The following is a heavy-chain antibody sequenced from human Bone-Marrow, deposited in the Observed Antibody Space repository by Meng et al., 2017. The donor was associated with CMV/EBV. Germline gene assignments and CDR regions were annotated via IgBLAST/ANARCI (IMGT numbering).Heavy chain of an antibody. D-gene: IGHD6-13*01. CDR2: IYYSGST. V-gene: IGHV4-30-4*08. J-gene: IGHJ4*02. CDR1: GGSISSGDYY. CDR3: ARDVADSSSWLYVSGSCTFDY. Sequence: QVQLQETGPGLVKPSQTPSLTCTVSGGSISSGDYYWSWIRQPPGKGLEWIGYIYYSGSTYYNPSLKSRVTISVDTSKNQFSLKLSSVTAADTAVYYCARDVADSSSWLYVSGSCTFDYWGQGTLVTVSS.